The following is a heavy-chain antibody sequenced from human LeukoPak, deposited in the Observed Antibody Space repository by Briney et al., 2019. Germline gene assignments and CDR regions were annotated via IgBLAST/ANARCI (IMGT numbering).Heavy chain of an antibody. Sequence: SETLSLTCTVSGGSISSYYWSWIRQPPGKGLEWIGYIYYSGSTNYNPSLKSRVTISVDTSKNQFSLKLSSVTAADTAVYYCAREEIAAAGFFDYWGQGTLVTVSS. CDR3: AREEIAAAGFFDY. J-gene: IGHJ4*02. CDR1: GGSISSYY. CDR2: IYYSGST. D-gene: IGHD6-13*01. V-gene: IGHV4-59*01.